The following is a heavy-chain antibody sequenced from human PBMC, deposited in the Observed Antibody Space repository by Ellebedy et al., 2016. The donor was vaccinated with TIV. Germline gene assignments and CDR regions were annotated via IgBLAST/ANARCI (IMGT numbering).Heavy chain of an antibody. CDR1: GFTFSSYD. CDR2: IGTAGDT. J-gene: IGHJ4*03. V-gene: IGHV3-13*01. Sequence: GGSLRLFCAASGFTFSSYDMHWVRQGTGKGLEWVSAIGTAGDTYYPGSVKGRFTISRENAKNSLYLQITSLRAEDTAVYYCARVRFGDTAVDYWGQGTLVTVSS. D-gene: IGHD2-21*01. CDR3: ARVRFGDTAVDY.